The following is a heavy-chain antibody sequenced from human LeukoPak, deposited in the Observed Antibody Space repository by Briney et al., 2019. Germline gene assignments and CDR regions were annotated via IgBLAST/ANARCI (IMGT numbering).Heavy chain of an antibody. CDR1: GFSFRSHG. D-gene: IGHD2-15*01. J-gene: IGHJ4*02. Sequence: GGSLRLSCAASGFSFRSHGMNWVRQAPGKGLEWVSGISPRGDITYYKDSVRGRFTISRDNFKNTVSLQLNSLRAEDTAVYYCARDSFPLRHCSGGTCPDIWGQGTLVTVSS. CDR3: ARDSFPLRHCSGGTCPDI. CDR2: ISPRGDIT. V-gene: IGHV3-23*01.